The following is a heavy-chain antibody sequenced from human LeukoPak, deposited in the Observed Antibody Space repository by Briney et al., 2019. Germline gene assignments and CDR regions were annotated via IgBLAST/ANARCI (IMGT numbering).Heavy chain of an antibody. CDR2: IKQDGSER. V-gene: IGHV3-7*01. CDR3: ARDPDAYCSGGSCYSGWFDP. CDR1: GFTFSTYW. J-gene: IGHJ5*02. D-gene: IGHD2-15*01. Sequence: GGSLSLSCAASGFTFSTYWMTWVRQAPGKGLQWVANIKQDGSERYYVDSVKGRFTISRDNAKNSLYLQMNSLRAEDTAMYYCARDPDAYCSGGSCYSGWFDPWGQGTLATVSS.